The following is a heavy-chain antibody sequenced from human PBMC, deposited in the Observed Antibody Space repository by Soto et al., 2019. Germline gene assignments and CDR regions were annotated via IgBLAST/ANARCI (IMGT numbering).Heavy chain of an antibody. V-gene: IGHV4-59*08. D-gene: IGHD6-19*01. CDR1: GGSISSYY. CDR3: ARSMAGTRYYYYGMDV. J-gene: IGHJ6*02. Sequence: SETLSLTCTVSGGSISSYYWSWIRQSPGKGLEWIGYIYYSGSTNYNPSLKSRVTISVDTSKNQFSLKLSSVTAADTAVYYCARSMAGTRYYYYGMDVWGQGTTVTVSS. CDR2: IYYSGST.